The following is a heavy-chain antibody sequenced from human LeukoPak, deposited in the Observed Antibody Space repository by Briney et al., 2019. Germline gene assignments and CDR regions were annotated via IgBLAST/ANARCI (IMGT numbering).Heavy chain of an antibody. Sequence: SVKVSCKACGGTFSSYAISWVRQAPGQGLEWMGGIIPIFGTANYAQKFQGRVTITADESTRTAYMELSSLRSEDTAVYYCARHSGQWLGRDVLDYWGQGTLVTVSS. D-gene: IGHD6-19*01. CDR3: ARHSGQWLGRDVLDY. V-gene: IGHV1-69*01. CDR2: IIPIFGTA. J-gene: IGHJ4*02. CDR1: GGTFSSYA.